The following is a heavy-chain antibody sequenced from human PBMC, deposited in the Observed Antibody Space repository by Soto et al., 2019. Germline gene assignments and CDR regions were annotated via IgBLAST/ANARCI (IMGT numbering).Heavy chain of an antibody. J-gene: IGHJ6*02. V-gene: IGHV1-69*01. Sequence: QVQLVQSGPEVKKTGTSVKVSCKASGGTFSSRAISWVRQAPGQGLEWMGGIIPVFGRVNYAEKCQDRVTINADESTGTGYMELSSLRSEDTALYYCANSRGGTFLGYHGMDIWGQGTTVSVSS. CDR3: ANSRGGTFLGYHGMDI. CDR2: IIPVFGRV. CDR1: GGTFSSRA. D-gene: IGHD3-16*01.